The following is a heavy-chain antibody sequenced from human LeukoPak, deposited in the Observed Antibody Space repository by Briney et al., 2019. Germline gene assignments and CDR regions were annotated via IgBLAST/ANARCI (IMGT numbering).Heavy chain of an antibody. Sequence: GGSLRLPCAASGFTFSDYYMSWIRQAPGKGLEWVSYISSSSSYTNYADSVKGRFTISRDNAKSSLYLQMNSLRAEDTAVYYCARVVAVTSYYFDYWGQGTLVTVSS. CDR2: ISSSSSYT. CDR1: GFTFSDYY. D-gene: IGHD2-21*02. J-gene: IGHJ4*02. CDR3: ARVVAVTSYYFDY. V-gene: IGHV3-11*06.